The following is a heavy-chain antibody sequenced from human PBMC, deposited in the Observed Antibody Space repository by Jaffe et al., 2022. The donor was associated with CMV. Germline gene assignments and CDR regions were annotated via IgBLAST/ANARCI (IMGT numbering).Heavy chain of an antibody. CDR1: GFTFSSYA. Sequence: EVQLVESGGGLVQPGGSLRLSCSASGFTFSSYAMHWVRQAPGKGLEYVSAISSNGGSTYYADSVKGRFTISRDNSKNTLYLQMSSLRAEDTAVYYCVKDRAGYCSSTSCYEEDAFDIWGQGTMVTVSS. CDR2: ISSNGGST. V-gene: IGHV3-64D*06. D-gene: IGHD2-2*01. J-gene: IGHJ3*02. CDR3: VKDRAGYCSSTSCYEEDAFDI.